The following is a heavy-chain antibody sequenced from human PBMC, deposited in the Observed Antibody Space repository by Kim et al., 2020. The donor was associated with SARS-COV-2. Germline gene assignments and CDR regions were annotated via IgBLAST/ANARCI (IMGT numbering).Heavy chain of an antibody. CDR3: ARGLETYSVAGDY. J-gene: IGHJ4*02. CDR2: IWYDGSNK. V-gene: IGHV3-33*01. CDR1: GFTFSIYG. D-gene: IGHD2-15*01. Sequence: GGSLRLSCAASGFTFSIYGMHWVRQAPGKGLEWVAVIWYDGSNKYYSDSVKGRFTISRDNSKNMLFLQMDSLRAEDTAVYYCARGLETYSVAGDYWGQGTLVTVSS.